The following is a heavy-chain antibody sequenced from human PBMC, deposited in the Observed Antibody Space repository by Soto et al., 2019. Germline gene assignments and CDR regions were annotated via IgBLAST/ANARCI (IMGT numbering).Heavy chain of an antibody. Sequence: SVKVSCKASGGTFSSYAISCVRQAPGQGLEWMGGIIPIFGTANYAQKFQGRVTITADESTSTAYMELSSLRSEDTAVYYCARKGEIAARQVDYYYYGMDVWGQGTTVTVSS. V-gene: IGHV1-69*13. CDR2: IIPIFGTA. CDR3: ARKGEIAARQVDYYYYGMDV. CDR1: GGTFSSYA. J-gene: IGHJ6*02. D-gene: IGHD6-6*01.